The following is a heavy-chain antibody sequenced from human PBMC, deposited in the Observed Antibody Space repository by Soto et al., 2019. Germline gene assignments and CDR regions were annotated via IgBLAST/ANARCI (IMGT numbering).Heavy chain of an antibody. CDR2: INPSGAST. D-gene: IGHD2-21*02. J-gene: IGHJ4*02. V-gene: IGHV1-46*01. Sequence: QVQLVQSGAEVKKPGASVKVSCKASGYTFTSFYMHWVRQAPGQGPEWMGLINPSGASTTYAQKFQGRVTMTRDTSTTTVYMELSSLRSEDTAVYYCARAGCGGDCSLEYWGQGTLVTVSS. CDR1: GYTFTSFY. CDR3: ARAGCGGDCSLEY.